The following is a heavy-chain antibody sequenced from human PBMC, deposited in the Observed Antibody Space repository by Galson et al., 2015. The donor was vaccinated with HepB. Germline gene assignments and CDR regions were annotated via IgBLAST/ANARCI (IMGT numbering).Heavy chain of an antibody. J-gene: IGHJ3*02. V-gene: IGHV3-48*03. CDR1: GFTFSSYE. CDR2: ISSSGSTI. D-gene: IGHD3-16*01. CDR3: APRGGGGAFDI. Sequence: SLRLSCAASGFTFSSYEMNWVRQAPGKGLEWVSYISSSGSTIYYADSVKGRFTISRDNAKNSLYLQMNSLRAEDTAVYYCAPRGGGGAFDIWGQGTMVTVSS.